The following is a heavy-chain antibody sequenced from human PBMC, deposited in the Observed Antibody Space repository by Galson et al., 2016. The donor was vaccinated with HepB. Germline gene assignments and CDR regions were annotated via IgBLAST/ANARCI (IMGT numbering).Heavy chain of an antibody. CDR2: ISPYKGNR. J-gene: IGHJ5*02. CDR3: ARSLPTLSGLTIKKYNWFDP. Sequence: SVKVSCKASGYTFTRYRYGIRWVRQAPGQGLEWMGWISPYKGNRNYAQKFQGRVTITADETTSTGYMELSSLRSEDTAVYYCARSLPTLSGLTIKKYNWFDPWGQGTLVTVSS. V-gene: IGHV1-18*01. D-gene: IGHD3/OR15-3a*01. CDR1: GYTFTRYRYG.